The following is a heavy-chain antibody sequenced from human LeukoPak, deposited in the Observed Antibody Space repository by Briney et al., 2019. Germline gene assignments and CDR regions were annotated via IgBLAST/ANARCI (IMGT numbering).Heavy chain of an antibody. Sequence: GRSLRLSCAASGFTFSTYGMHWVRQAPGKGLEWLTDIWYDGSNKYYTDSVKGRFTISRDNSKNTLYLQMNCLRAEDTAVYYCARGPAEWLFLEAYYYGMDVWGQGTTVTVSS. V-gene: IGHV3-33*01. CDR2: IWYDGSNK. J-gene: IGHJ6*02. D-gene: IGHD3-3*01. CDR1: GFTFSTYG. CDR3: ARGPAEWLFLEAYYYGMDV.